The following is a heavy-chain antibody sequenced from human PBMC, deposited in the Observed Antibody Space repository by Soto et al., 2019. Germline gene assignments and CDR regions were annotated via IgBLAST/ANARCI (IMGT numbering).Heavy chain of an antibody. J-gene: IGHJ5*02. CDR1: GGSISSGGYS. V-gene: IGHV4-30-2*01. CDR3: ARALFGRSPWFDP. CDR2: IFHSGST. D-gene: IGHD3-16*01. Sequence: SETLSLTCAVSGGSISSGGYSWSWLRQPPGKGLEWIGYIFHSGSTYYNPSLKSRVTISVDTAKNQFSLKLSSVTAADTAVYYCARALFGRSPWFDPWGQGTLVNVSS.